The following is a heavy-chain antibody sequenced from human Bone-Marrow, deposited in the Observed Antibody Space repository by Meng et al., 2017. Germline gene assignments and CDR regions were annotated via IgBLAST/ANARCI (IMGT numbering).Heavy chain of an antibody. Sequence: ASLKVSCKASGYTFTSYYMHWVRQAPGQGLEWMGIINPSGGSTSYAQKFQGRVTMTRDTSTSTVHMELSSLRSEDTTVYYCAREHLMKRDGYNFDYWGQGTLVTVSS. D-gene: IGHD5-24*01. J-gene: IGHJ4*02. V-gene: IGHV1-46*01. CDR3: AREHLMKRDGYNFDY. CDR2: INPSGGST. CDR1: GYTFTSYY.